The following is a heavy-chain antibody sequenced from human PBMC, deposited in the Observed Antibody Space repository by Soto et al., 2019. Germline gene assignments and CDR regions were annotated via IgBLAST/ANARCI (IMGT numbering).Heavy chain of an antibody. CDR2: VYFSGNT. Sequence: SETRPRTWTVARGSLSSYYWTWIRQSPGKGLEWIGYVYFSGNTNYNPSLKSRVTISIDTSKNQFSLRLASVTAADTAFYYCGSVRPSGYVLSWGQGTLVTVSS. V-gene: IGHV4-59*01. J-gene: IGHJ5*02. CDR3: GSVRPSGYVLS. CDR1: RGSLSSYY. D-gene: IGHD6-25*01.